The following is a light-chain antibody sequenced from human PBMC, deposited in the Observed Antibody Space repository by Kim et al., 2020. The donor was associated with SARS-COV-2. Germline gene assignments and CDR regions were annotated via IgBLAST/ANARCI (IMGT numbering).Light chain of an antibody. CDR3: QQYAISPRT. J-gene: IGKJ1*01. Sequence: EIVLTQSPGTLSLSPGEGATLSYRASQSVRNNYLAWYQQQPGQAPRLLIFIASRRATGIPDRFSGSGSGTDFTLTISRLEPEDFAVYYCQQYAISPRTFGQGTKVDIK. V-gene: IGKV3-20*01. CDR2: IAS. CDR1: QSVRNNY.